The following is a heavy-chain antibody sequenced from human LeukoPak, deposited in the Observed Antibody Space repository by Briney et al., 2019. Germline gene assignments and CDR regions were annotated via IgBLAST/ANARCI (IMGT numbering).Heavy chain of an antibody. CDR3: ARGYLSSTSCYLY. D-gene: IGHD2-2*01. CDR2: INVDGSST. J-gene: IGHJ4*02. V-gene: IGHV3-74*01. CDR1: GFTLSNYW. Sequence: GGSLRLSCAASGFTLSNYWTHWVRQAPGKGLVWVSRINVDGSSTSYADSVKGRFTISRDNAKNTLYLQMNSLRAEDTAVYYCARGYLSSTSCYLYWGQGTLVTVSS.